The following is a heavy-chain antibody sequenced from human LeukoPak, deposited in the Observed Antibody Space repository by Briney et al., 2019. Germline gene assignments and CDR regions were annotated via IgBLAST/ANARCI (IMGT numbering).Heavy chain of an antibody. D-gene: IGHD2-15*01. J-gene: IGHJ4*02. CDR2: ISSSSTYI. CDR3: ARPRAGRATGAYFDY. Sequence: GGSLRLSCAASGFTFGTYTMNWVRQAPGKGLEWVSSISSSSTYIYYVDSVKGRFTISRDNAKNSLYLQMNSLRVEDTAVYYCARPRAGRATGAYFDYWGQGTLVTVSS. V-gene: IGHV3-21*01. CDR1: GFTFGTYT.